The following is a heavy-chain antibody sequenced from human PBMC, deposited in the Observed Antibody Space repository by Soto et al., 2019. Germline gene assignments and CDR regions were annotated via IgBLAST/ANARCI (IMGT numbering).Heavy chain of an antibody. CDR3: GREGGRGYCTN. V-gene: IGHV1-69*01. J-gene: IGHJ4*02. CDR2: IIPIFGTA. D-gene: IGHD2-8*01. CDR1: GGNFSSYA. Sequence: QVQLVQSGAEVKKPGSSVKVSCKASGGNFSSYAISWVRQAPGQGLEWMGGIIPIFGTANYAQKFQGRVTITADEATSRAYMELSRLRSEDTAVYSCGREGGRGYCTNWGQGTLVTVSS.